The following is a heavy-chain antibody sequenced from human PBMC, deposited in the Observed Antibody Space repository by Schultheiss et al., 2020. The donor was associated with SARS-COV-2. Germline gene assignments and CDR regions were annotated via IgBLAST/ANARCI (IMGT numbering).Heavy chain of an antibody. CDR2: IYHSGST. D-gene: IGHD3-10*01. CDR1: GGSISSGGYS. CDR3: ASVGGRYYYYYMDV. J-gene: IGHJ6*03. V-gene: IGHV4-30-2*01. Sequence: SETLSLTCAVSGGSISSGGYSWSWIRQPPGKGLEWIGYIYHSGSTYYNPSLKSRVTISVDRSKNQFSLKLSSVTAADTAVYYCASVGGRYYYYYMDVWGKGTTVTVSS.